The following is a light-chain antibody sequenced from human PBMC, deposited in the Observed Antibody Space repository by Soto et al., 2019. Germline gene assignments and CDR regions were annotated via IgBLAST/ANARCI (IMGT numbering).Light chain of an antibody. CDR1: SGSIASGY. V-gene: IGLV6-57*02. Sequence: NFMLTQPHSVSESPGKTVTISCTGTSGSIASGYVQWYQQRPGSAPTTLIYEDDQRPAGVPVRFSGSIDTSSNSASLIISGLRTEDEADYYCQSTDGNSMVFGGGTKLTVL. CDR3: QSTDGNSMV. J-gene: IGLJ2*01. CDR2: EDD.